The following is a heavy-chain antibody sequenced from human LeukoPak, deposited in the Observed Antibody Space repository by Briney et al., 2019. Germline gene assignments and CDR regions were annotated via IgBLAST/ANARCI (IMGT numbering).Heavy chain of an antibody. CDR3: ASCNDSSGYFAY. CDR2: VNTNTGNP. CDR1: GYTFTDYA. J-gene: IGHJ4*02. V-gene: IGHV7-4-1*02. D-gene: IGHD3-22*01. Sequence: ASVKVSCKPSGYTFTDYAINWVRQAPGQGLEYMGWVNTNTGNPTYAQGFTGRFVFSSDSSVSTAYLQITSLKADDSAIYFCASCNDSSGYFAYWGQGALVTVSS.